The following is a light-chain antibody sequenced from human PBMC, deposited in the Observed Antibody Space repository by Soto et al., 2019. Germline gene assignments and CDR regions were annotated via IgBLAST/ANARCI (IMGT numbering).Light chain of an antibody. CDR2: DTS. CDR3: QQYVSSPLT. J-gene: IGKJ4*01. Sequence: EIVLTQSPGTLSLSPGERATLSCRASQNVSSSSLAWYQQKPGQAPRLLIYDTSIRATGIPDRFSGSGSGTDFTLTISRLEPEDFAVYYCQQYVSSPLTFGGGTKVEIK. CDR1: QNVSSSS. V-gene: IGKV3-20*01.